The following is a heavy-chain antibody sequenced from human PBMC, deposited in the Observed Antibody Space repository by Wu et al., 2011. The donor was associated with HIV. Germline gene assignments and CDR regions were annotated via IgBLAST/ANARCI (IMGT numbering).Heavy chain of an antibody. V-gene: IGHV1-18*01. D-gene: IGHD4-17*01. Sequence: QVQLVQSGAEVKKPGASVKVSCKASGYTFTSYGISWVRQAPGQGLEWMGWISAYNGNTNYAQKLQGRVTMTTDTSTSTAYMELRSLRSDDTAVYFCARDTVKADYYFYMDAWAKGTSVTVSS. CDR2: ISAYNGNT. CDR1: GYTFTSYG. CDR3: ARDTVKADYYFYMDA. J-gene: IGHJ6*03.